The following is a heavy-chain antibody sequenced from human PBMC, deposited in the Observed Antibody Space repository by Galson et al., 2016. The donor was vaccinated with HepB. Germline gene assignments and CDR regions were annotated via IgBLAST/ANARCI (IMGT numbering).Heavy chain of an antibody. D-gene: IGHD3-3*01. V-gene: IGHV5-51*01. Sequence: QSGAEVKNPGESLKISCKGSGYSFTTYWIGWVRQMPGKGLGWMGIVYPGDSDTRYSPSLQGQVTISADRSIRTAYLQGSSLKASDTAMYYCARLRFLGMRAGSFDIWGQGTMVTVSS. J-gene: IGHJ3*02. CDR3: ARLRFLGMRAGSFDI. CDR1: GYSFTTYW. CDR2: VYPGDSDT.